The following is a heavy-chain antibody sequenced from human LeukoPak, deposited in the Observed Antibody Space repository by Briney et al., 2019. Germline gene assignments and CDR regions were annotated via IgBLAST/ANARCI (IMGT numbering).Heavy chain of an antibody. CDR2: ISGSGGST. CDR1: GFTFSSYA. J-gene: IGHJ4*02. V-gene: IGHV3-23*01. CDR3: AKDRLAYSYGPLFF. Sequence: GGSLRLSCAASGFTFSSYAMSWARQAPGKGLEWVSAISGSGGSTYYADSVKGRFTISRDNSKNTLYLQMNSLRAEDTAVYYCAKDRLAYSYGPLFFRGQGTLVTVSS. D-gene: IGHD5-18*01.